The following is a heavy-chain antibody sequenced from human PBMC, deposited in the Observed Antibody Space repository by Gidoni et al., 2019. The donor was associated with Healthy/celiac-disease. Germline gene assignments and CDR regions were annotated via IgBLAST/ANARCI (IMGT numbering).Heavy chain of an antibody. Sequence: QLQLQESGPGLVKPSETLSLTCTVSGGSISSSSYYWGWIRQPPGKGLEWIGSIYYSGSTYYNPSLKSRVTISVDTSKNQFSLKLSSVTAADTAVYYCAWSQLISGWFDPWGQGTLVTVSS. CDR2: IYYSGST. CDR3: AWSQLISGWFDP. CDR1: GGSISSSSYY. J-gene: IGHJ5*02. V-gene: IGHV4-39*01. D-gene: IGHD2-2*01.